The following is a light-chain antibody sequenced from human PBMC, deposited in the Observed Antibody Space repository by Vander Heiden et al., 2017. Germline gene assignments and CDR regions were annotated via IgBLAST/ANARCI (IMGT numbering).Light chain of an antibody. CDR3: QQYNNWPPWT. CDR1: QSVSSN. CDR2: GAS. Sequence: EIVMTQSPATLSVSPGERATLSCRASQSVSSNLAWYQQKPGQAPRLLIYGASTRATGIPARFSGSGYGTEFTLTISSLQPEDFAVYYCQQYNNWPPWTFGQGTKVEIK. J-gene: IGKJ1*01. V-gene: IGKV3-15*01.